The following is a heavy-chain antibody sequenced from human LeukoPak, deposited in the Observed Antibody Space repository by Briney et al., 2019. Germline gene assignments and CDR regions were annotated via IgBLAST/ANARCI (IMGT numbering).Heavy chain of an antibody. CDR3: ASSPHYDSSGFLDY. J-gene: IGHJ4*02. D-gene: IGHD3-22*01. Sequence: PGGSLILSCAASGFTFSSYAMHWVRQAPGKGLEYVSAISSNGGSTYYANSVKGRFTISRDNSKNTLYLQMGSLRAEDMAVYYCASSPHYDSSGFLDYWGQGTLVTVSS. V-gene: IGHV3-64*01. CDR1: GFTFSSYA. CDR2: ISSNGGST.